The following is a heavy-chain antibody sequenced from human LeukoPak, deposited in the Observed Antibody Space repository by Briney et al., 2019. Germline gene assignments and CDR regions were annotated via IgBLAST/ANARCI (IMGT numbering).Heavy chain of an antibody. J-gene: IGHJ4*02. CDR3: MSDLDN. CDR2: IKTKGEGQTT. Sequence: GGSLRLSCATSGFRYSEAWMTWVRERRGRALEWVGRIKTKGEGQTTDYASPAKGRFIISRVDSDNTVYLEMETLKTEDTAVYYCMSDLDNWGQGTLVTVSS. CDR1: GFRYSEAW. V-gene: IGHV3-15*01.